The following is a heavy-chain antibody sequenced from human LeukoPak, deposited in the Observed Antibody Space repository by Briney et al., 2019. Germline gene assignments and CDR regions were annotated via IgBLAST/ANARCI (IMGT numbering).Heavy chain of an antibody. J-gene: IGHJ4*02. CDR1: GFTFSSYG. D-gene: IGHD6-13*01. Sequence: PGGSLRLSCAASGFTFSSYGMHWVRQAPGKGLEWVAVIWYDGSNKYYADSVKGRFTISRDNSKNTLYLQMNSLRAEDTAVYYCARESAAGQSFDYWGQGTLVTVSS. CDR2: IWYDGSNK. CDR3: ARESAAGQSFDY. V-gene: IGHV3-33*08.